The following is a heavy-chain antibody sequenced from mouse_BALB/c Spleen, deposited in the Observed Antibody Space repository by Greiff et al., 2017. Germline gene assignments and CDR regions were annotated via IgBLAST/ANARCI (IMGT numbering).Heavy chain of an antibody. J-gene: IGHJ4*01. CDR2: ISSGGSYT. CDR3: ARPYRYDAMDY. CDR1: GFTFSSYG. D-gene: IGHD2-14*01. Sequence: EVKLMESGGGLVQPGGSLKLSCAASGFTFSSYGMSWVRQTPDKRLEWVATISSGGSYTYYPDSVKGRFTISRDNAKNTLYLQMSSLKSEDTAMYYCARPYRYDAMDYWGQGTSVTVSS. V-gene: IGHV5-6*03.